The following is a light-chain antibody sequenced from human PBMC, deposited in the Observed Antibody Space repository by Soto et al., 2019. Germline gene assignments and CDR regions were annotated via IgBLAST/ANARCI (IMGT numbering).Light chain of an antibody. CDR3: QSYDSSLSGYV. CDR1: SSNIGAGYD. CDR2: ANS. Sequence: QSVLTQPPSVSGAPGQRVTISCTGSSSNIGAGYDVHWYQQLPGTAPKLLIYANSNRPSGVPDRFSGSKSGTSASLAITALQAEDEADYYCQSYDSSLSGYVFGTGTKLTVL. J-gene: IGLJ1*01. V-gene: IGLV1-40*01.